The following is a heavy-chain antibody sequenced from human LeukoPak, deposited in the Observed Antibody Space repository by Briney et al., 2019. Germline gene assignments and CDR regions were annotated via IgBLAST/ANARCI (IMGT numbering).Heavy chain of an antibody. CDR3: ARRLEYSSGWYGNDAFDI. V-gene: IGHV4-38-2*01. CDR2: IYHSGST. D-gene: IGHD6-19*01. J-gene: IGHJ3*02. Sequence: SETLSLTCAASGYSISSGYYWGWIRQPPGKGLEWIGSIYHSGSTYYNPSLKSRVTISVDTSKNQFSLKLSSVTAADTAVYYCARRLEYSSGWYGNDAFDIWRQGTMVTVSS. CDR1: GYSISSGYY.